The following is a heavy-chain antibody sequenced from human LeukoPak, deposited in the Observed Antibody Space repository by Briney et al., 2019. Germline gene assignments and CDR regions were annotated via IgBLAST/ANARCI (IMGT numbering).Heavy chain of an antibody. J-gene: IGHJ1*01. Sequence: GGSLRLSCAASGFTFSSYGMSWVRQAPGKGLEWVANIKQDGSEKYYVDSVKGRFTISRDNAKNSLYLQMNSLRAEDTAVYYCARGYYDFWSGLEYFQPWGQGTLVTVSS. D-gene: IGHD3-3*01. CDR2: IKQDGSEK. V-gene: IGHV3-7*01. CDR1: GFTFSSYG. CDR3: ARGYYDFWSGLEYFQP.